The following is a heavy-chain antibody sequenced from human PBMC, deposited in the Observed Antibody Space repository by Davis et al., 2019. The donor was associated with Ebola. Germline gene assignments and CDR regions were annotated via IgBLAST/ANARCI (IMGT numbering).Heavy chain of an antibody. D-gene: IGHD3-10*01. CDR3: ASKRYYYGSGSSPRTDY. V-gene: IGHV4-34*01. Sequence: PSETLSLTCAVYGGSFSGYYWSWIRQPPGKGLEWIGEINHSGSTNYNPSLKSRVTISVDTSKNQFSLKLSSVTAADTAVYYCASKRYYYGSGSSPRTDYWGQGTLVTVSS. J-gene: IGHJ4*02. CDR2: INHSGST. CDR1: GGSFSGYY.